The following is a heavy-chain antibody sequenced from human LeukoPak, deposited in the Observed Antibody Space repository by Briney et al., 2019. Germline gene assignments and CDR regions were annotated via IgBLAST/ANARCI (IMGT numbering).Heavy chain of an antibody. V-gene: IGHV3-23*01. Sequence: GGSLRLSCAASGFTFDNYEMNWVRQAPGKGLEWVSGISGSGDTTYYADSVEGRFTISRDSFKNTFYLQMNSLRAEDTAIYYCAEDLDFWGQGTPVTVSS. CDR3: AEDLDF. CDR1: GFTFDNYE. J-gene: IGHJ4*02. CDR2: ISGSGDTT.